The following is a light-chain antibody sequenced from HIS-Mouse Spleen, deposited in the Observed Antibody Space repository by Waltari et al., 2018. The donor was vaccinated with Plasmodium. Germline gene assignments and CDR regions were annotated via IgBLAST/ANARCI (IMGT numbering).Light chain of an antibody. CDR1: SSDVGGYNY. V-gene: IGLV2-11*01. Sequence: LTQPPSVSVSPGQTARITCTGTSSDVGGYNYVSWYQQHPGKAPKLMIYDVSKRPSGVPDRFSGSKSGNTASLTISGLQAEDEADYYCCSYAGSYTWVFGGGTKLTVL. J-gene: IGLJ3*02. CDR3: CSYAGSYTWV. CDR2: DVS.